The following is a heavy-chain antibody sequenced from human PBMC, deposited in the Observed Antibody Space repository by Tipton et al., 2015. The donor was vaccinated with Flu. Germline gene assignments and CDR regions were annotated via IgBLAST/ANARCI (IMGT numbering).Heavy chain of an antibody. CDR3: ARDGGPPGGMDV. CDR1: GFTFSSYD. Sequence: SLRLSCAASGFTFSSYDMHWVRQATGKGLEWVSAIGTAGDTYYPGSVKGRSTISRENAKNSLYLQMNSLRAGDTAVYYCARDGGPPGGMDVGGQGTTVTVSS. D-gene: IGHD2-15*01. CDR2: IGTAGDT. V-gene: IGHV3-13*01. J-gene: IGHJ6*02.